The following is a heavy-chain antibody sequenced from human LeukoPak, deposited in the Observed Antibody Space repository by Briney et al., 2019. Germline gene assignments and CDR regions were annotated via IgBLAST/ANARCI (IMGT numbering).Heavy chain of an antibody. J-gene: IGHJ4*02. CDR1: GVSFSGYY. CDR3: AREHSRYYYDSSGPETFDY. Sequence: SETLSLTCAVYGVSFSGYYWNWIRQPPGKGLEWVGESNHRGSTNYNPSPKRRVTISVDTSKNQFSLKMSSVTGADTAVYYCAREHSRYYYDSSGPETFDYWGQGTLVTVSS. V-gene: IGHV4-34*01. D-gene: IGHD3-22*01. CDR2: SNHRGST.